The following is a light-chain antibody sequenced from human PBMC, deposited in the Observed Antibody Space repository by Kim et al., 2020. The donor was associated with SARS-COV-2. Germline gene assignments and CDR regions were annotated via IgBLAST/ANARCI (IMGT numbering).Light chain of an antibody. V-gene: IGLV3-21*04. CDR3: QVWDSSSDRVV. J-gene: IGLJ2*01. Sequence: SYELTQPPSVSVAPGETARITCGGNNIGSKSVHWYQHKPGQAPVLVIYYDSDRPSGIPERFSGSNSGNTATLTISRVEAGDEADYYCQVWDSSSDRVVFGGGTQLTVL. CDR1: NIGSKS. CDR2: YDS.